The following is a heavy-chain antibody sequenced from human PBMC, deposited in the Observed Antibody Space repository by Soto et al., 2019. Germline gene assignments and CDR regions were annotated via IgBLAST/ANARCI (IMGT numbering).Heavy chain of an antibody. J-gene: IGHJ3*02. CDR1: VDTFSNYA. CDR3: ARETSAPGTFREDASDI. D-gene: IGHD6-13*01. Sequence: QVQLVQSGAEVKKPGSWGKVACKVSVDTFSNYAINWERQAPERGLEWMGAIVPIFSTANYAQKFQGRVTITADEFTITAYMELSGLRSDDTATDYCARETSAPGTFREDASDIWGQGTLVTVSS. CDR2: IVPIFSTA. V-gene: IGHV1-69*12.